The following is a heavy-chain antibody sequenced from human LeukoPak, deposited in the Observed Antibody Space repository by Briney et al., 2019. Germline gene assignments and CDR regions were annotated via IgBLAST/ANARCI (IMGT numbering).Heavy chain of an antibody. J-gene: IGHJ4*02. V-gene: IGHV1-2*06. Sequence: ASVTVSCKASGYTFTGYYIHWVRQAPGQGLEWMGRINPNSGGTNYAQKFQRRVTMTRDTSISTAYMELSRLRSDDTAVYYCAREKRYCSGGSCYYDYWGQGTLVTVSS. CDR1: GYTFTGYY. CDR2: INPNSGGT. CDR3: AREKRYCSGGSCYYDY. D-gene: IGHD2-15*01.